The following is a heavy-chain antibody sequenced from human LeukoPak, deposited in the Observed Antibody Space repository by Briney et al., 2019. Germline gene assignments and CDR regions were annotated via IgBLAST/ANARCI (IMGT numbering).Heavy chain of an antibody. D-gene: IGHD5-12*01. CDR1: GFTFDDYA. Sequence: GRSLRLSCAASGFTFDDYAMHGVRQAPGKGLDLVSGISWNSGSIGYADSVKGRFTISRDNAKNSLYLQMNSLRAEDTALYYCATANTITGPDYWGQGTLVTVSS. V-gene: IGHV3-9*01. J-gene: IGHJ4*02. CDR2: ISWNSGSI. CDR3: ATANTITGPDY.